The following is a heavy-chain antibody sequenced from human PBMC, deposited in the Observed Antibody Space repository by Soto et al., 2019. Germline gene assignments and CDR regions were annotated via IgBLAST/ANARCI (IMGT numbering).Heavy chain of an antibody. CDR2: IYNSGNT. Sequence: SETLSLTCAVSGGSISSGFYSWSWIRQPPGQGLEWIGYIYNSGNTYYNPSLMSRVTISVDRSQNHFSLYLQMNSLRAEDTALYYCAKSQGVSSGLRWFDPWGQGTLVTVS. D-gene: IGHD6-19*01. CDR1: GGSISSGFYS. J-gene: IGHJ5*02. CDR3: AKSQGVSSGLRWFDP. V-gene: IGHV4-30-2*02.